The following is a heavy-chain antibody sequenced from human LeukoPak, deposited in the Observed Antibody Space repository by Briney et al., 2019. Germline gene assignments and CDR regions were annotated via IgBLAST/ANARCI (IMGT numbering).Heavy chain of an antibody. V-gene: IGHV4-59*12. J-gene: IGHJ4*02. CDR2: IYHSGST. D-gene: IGHD3-10*01. CDR3: ARDRGHGTFDY. Sequence: SETLSLTCTVSGGSISSYYWSWIRQPPGKGLEWIGYIYHSGSTYYNPSLKSRVTISVDRSKNQFSLKLSSVTAADTAVYYCARDRGHGTFDYWGQGTLVTVSS. CDR1: GGSISSYY.